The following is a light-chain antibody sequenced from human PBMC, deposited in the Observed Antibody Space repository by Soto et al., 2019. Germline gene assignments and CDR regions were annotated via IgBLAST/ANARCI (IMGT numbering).Light chain of an antibody. CDR1: QSVSSN. J-gene: IGKJ3*01. CDR3: QQYNNWHT. Sequence: EIGMTQSPATLSVSPGERATLACRASQSVSSNLAWYQQKPGQAPRLLIYGASTRATGIPARFSGSGSGTEFTLTISSLQSEDFAVYYCQQYNNWHTFGPGTKVDIK. V-gene: IGKV3-15*01. CDR2: GAS.